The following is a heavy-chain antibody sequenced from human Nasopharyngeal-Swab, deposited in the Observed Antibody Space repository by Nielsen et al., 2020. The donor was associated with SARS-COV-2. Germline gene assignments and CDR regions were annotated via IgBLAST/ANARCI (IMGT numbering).Heavy chain of an antibody. J-gene: IGHJ1*01. CDR1: GFTFSYYW. CDR3: ARAMSCYYYSLGNFQL. CDR2: INSDGTST. D-gene: IGHD3-3*01. Sequence: GGSLRLSCASSGFTFSYYWMHWVIHVPGNGPVWVSRINSDGTSTSYADSVKGRFSISRDNAKNMIYLQMNCLRADDTAVYYCARAMSCYYYSLGNFQLWGQGTLLTVSS. V-gene: IGHV3-74*01.